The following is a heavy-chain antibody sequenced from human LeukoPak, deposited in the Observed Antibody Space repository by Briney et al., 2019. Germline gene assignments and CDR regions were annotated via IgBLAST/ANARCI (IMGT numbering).Heavy chain of an antibody. Sequence: SETLSLTCTVSGGSISSYYWSWIRQPAGKGLEWIGRIYTSGSTNYNPSLKSRVAISTDTSKNQISLKLTSLTAADTAVYYCARGHQGLDPWGQGTLVTVSS. CDR2: IYTSGST. V-gene: IGHV4-4*07. CDR1: GGSISSYY. J-gene: IGHJ5*02. CDR3: ARGHQGLDP. D-gene: IGHD2-2*01.